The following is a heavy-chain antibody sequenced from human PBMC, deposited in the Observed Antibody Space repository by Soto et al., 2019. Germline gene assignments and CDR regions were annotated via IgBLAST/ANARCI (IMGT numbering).Heavy chain of an antibody. CDR1: VFPFSSYA. CDR3: AKSRAGRGNDWFDP. J-gene: IGHJ5*02. D-gene: IGHD6-19*01. CDR2: ISGSGGST. Sequence: GGSLRLSCAASVFPFSSYAMSWVRQAPGKGLEWVSAISGSGGSTYYADSVKGRFTISRDNSKNALYLQMNSLRAEDTAVYYCAKSRAGRGNDWFDPWGQGTLVTVSS. V-gene: IGHV3-23*01.